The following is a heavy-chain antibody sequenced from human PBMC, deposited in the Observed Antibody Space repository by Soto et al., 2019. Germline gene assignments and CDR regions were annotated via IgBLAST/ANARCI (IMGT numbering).Heavy chain of an antibody. V-gene: IGHV4-30-2*01. Sequence: QLQLQESGSGLVKPSQTLSLTCAVSGGSISSDGYSWSWIRQPPGKGLEWIGYIYHSGSTYYNPSLKPRATISVDRSKNQFSLKLSSVTAADTAVYYCASSHAGAHITAAVHWGQGTLVTVSS. CDR2: IYHSGST. CDR1: GGSISSDGYS. D-gene: IGHD6-13*01. CDR3: ASSHAGAHITAAVH. J-gene: IGHJ4*02.